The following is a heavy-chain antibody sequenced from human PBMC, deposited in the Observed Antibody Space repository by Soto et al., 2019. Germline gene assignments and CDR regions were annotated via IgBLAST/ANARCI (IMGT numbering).Heavy chain of an antibody. CDR1: GFTFSSYW. CDR3: ARASYYDFWSGSPPRYYYYYMDV. D-gene: IGHD3-3*01. V-gene: IGHV3-74*01. Sequence: GSLRLSCAASGFTFSSYWMHWVRQAPGKGLVWVSRINSDGSSTSYADSVKGRFTISRDNAKNTLYLQINSLRAEDTAVYYCARASYYDFWSGSPPRYYYYYMDVWGKGTTVTVSS. J-gene: IGHJ6*03. CDR2: INSDGSST.